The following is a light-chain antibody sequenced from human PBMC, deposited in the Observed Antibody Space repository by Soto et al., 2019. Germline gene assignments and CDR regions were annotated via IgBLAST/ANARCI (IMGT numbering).Light chain of an antibody. CDR2: GNS. Sequence: QSVLTQPPSVSGATGQRVTISCTGSDSNIGARYHVHWYQQLPGKAPRLIIYGNSNRPSGVPDRFSGSKSRSSASLAISGLQADDEATYYCQSYDSNLSGRVFGEGTQLTVL. J-gene: IGLJ3*02. V-gene: IGLV1-40*01. CDR1: DSNIGARYH. CDR3: QSYDSNLSGRV.